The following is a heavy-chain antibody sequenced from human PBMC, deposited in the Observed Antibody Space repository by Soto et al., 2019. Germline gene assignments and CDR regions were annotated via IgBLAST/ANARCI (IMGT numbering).Heavy chain of an antibody. J-gene: IGHJ3*02. Sequence: GGSLRLSCAASGFTFDDYTMHWVRQAPGKGLEWVSLISWDGGSTYYADSVKGRFTISRDNSKNSLYLQMNSLRTEDTALYYCAKVLNYRGYSYGYDAFDIWGQGTMVTVSS. V-gene: IGHV3-43*01. D-gene: IGHD5-18*01. CDR2: ISWDGGST. CDR3: AKVLNYRGYSYGYDAFDI. CDR1: GFTFDDYT.